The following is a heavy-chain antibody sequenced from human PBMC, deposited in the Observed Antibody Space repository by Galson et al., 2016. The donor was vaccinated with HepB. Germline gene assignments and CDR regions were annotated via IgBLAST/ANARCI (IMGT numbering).Heavy chain of an antibody. CDR3: ARRADTQPRSAGWGWGMDV. Sequence: SLRLSCAASGFTFRSFWMSWVRQAPGKGLQWVANVNQDETATYYPDSVKGRFTISRDNVKESVYLQMNSLRVEDTAVYYCARRADTQPRSAGWGWGMDVWSRGPTLT. CDR1: GFTFRSFW. D-gene: IGHD3-3*01. CDR2: VNQDETAT. V-gene: IGHV3-7*01. J-gene: IGHJ6*02.